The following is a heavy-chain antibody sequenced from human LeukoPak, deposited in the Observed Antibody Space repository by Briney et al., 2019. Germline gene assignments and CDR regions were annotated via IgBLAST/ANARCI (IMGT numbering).Heavy chain of an antibody. CDR1: GGSISSYY. J-gene: IGHJ6*03. CDR3: ARDVYYYGSGSYYYYYYMGV. CDR2: IYTSGST. V-gene: IGHV4-4*07. Sequence: PSETLSLTCTVSGGSISSYYWSWIRQPAGKGLEWIGRIYTSGSTNYNPSLKSRVPMSVDTSKNQFSLKLSSVTAADTAVYYRARDVYYYGSGSYYYYYYMGVWGKGTTVTVSS. D-gene: IGHD3-10*01.